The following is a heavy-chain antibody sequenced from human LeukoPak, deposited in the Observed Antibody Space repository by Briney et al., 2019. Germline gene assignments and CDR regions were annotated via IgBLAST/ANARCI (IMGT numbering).Heavy chain of an antibody. CDR1: GFMVSSNY. J-gene: IGHJ4*02. CDR2: IYSGGST. V-gene: IGHV3-53*01. D-gene: IGHD3-22*01. Sequence: GGSLRLSCAASGFMVSSNYMSRVRQAPGKGLEWVSVIYSGGSTYYADSVKGRFTISRDNSKNTLYLQMNSLRAEDTAVYYCARTSGYYDSSGYHSLFDYWGQGTLVTVSS. CDR3: ARTSGYYDSSGYHSLFDY.